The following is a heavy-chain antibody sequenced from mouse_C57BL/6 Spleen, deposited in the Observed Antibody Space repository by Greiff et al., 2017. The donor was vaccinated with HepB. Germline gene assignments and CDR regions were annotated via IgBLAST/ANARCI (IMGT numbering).Heavy chain of an antibody. CDR1: GFTFSSYA. D-gene: IGHD1-1*01. CDR3: TRDDYYGSSLDV. J-gene: IGHJ1*03. Sequence: EVKVVESGEGLVKPGGSLKLSCAASGFTFSSYAMSWVRQTPEKRLEWVAYISSGGDYIYYADTVKGRFTISRDNARNTLYLQMSSLKSEDTAMYYCTRDDYYGSSLDVWGTGTTVTVSS. CDR2: ISSGGDYI. V-gene: IGHV5-9-1*02.